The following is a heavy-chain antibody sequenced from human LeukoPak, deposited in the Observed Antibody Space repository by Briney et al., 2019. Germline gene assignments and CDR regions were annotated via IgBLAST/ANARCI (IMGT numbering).Heavy chain of an antibody. D-gene: IGHD3-10*01. Sequence: SETLSLTCAVYGGSFSGYYWNWIRQPPGKGLEWIGEINHSGSTNYNPSLKSRVTISIDTSKNQSSLILSSVTAADTAVYYCARRELYGSGSPYYFDYWGQGTLVTVSS. J-gene: IGHJ4*02. CDR2: INHSGST. CDR3: ARRELYGSGSPYYFDY. CDR1: GGSFSGYY. V-gene: IGHV4-34*01.